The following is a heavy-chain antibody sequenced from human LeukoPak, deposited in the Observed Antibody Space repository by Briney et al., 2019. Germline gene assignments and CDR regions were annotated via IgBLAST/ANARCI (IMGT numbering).Heavy chain of an antibody. CDR2: IYYSGST. V-gene: IGHV4-39*07. Sequence: SSSGMHWVRQPPGKGLEWIGNIYYSGSTYYNPSLTSRVTISVDTSKNQFSLKLSSVTAADTAVYYCARDGYLAVDYWGQGTLVTVSS. J-gene: IGHJ4*02. D-gene: IGHD2-2*03. CDR1: SSSG. CDR3: ARDGYLAVDY.